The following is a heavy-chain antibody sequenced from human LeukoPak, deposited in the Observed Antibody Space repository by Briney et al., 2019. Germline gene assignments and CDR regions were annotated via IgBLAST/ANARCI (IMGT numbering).Heavy chain of an antibody. J-gene: IGHJ1*01. CDR3: ARDHSSDWYSLVVTSEYFQH. D-gene: IGHD6-19*01. CDR1: GFTFISYS. V-gene: IGHV3-48*02. Sequence: GGSLRLSCAASGFTFISYSMNWVRQAPGKGLEWVSYISSSSSTIYYAASVKGRFTISRDNAKNSLYLQMNSLRDEDTAMYYCARDHSSDWYSLVVTSEYFQHWGQGTLVTVSS. CDR2: ISSSSSTI.